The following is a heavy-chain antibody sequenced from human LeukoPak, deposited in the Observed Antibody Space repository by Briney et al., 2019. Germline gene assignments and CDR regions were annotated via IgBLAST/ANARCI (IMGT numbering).Heavy chain of an antibody. CDR1: GGSISSSSYY. J-gene: IGHJ5*02. D-gene: IGHD4-17*01. V-gene: IGHV4-61*02. Sequence: PSETLSLTCTVSGGSISSSSYYWGWIRQPAGKGLEWIGRIYTSGSTNYNPSLKSRVTISVDTSKNQFSLKLSSVTAADTAVYYCARADYGDYLWWFDPWGQGTLVTVSS. CDR3: ARADYGDYLWWFDP. CDR2: IYTSGST.